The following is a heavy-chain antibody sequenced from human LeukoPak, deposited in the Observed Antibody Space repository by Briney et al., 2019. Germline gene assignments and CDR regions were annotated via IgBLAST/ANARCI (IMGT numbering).Heavy chain of an antibody. V-gene: IGHV3-30-3*01. CDR2: TSSDLNVK. D-gene: IGHD3-10*01. CDR3: AREGYYGSGSPPSLYFDY. J-gene: IGHJ4*02. CDR1: EFTFRNYV. Sequence: PGGSLRLSCAASEFTFRNYVIHWVRQAPGKGPEWVAVTSSDLNVKLYADSVKGRFTISRDNSRSTLYLQMNSLRPEDTAIYYCAREGYYGSGSPPSLYFDYWGQGTLVTVSS.